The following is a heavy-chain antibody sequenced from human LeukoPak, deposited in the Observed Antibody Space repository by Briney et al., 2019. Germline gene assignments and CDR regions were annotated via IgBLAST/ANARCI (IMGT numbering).Heavy chain of an antibody. J-gene: IGHJ6*03. CDR3: ARGRRGGYSYGWVGYMDV. V-gene: IGHV4-39*07. CDR1: GGSISSSSYY. D-gene: IGHD5-18*01. Sequence: SETLSLTCTVSGGSISSSSYYWGWIRQPPGKGLEWIGSIYYSGSTYYNPSLKSRVTISVDTSKNQFSLKLSSVTAADTAVYYCARGRRGGYSYGWVGYMDVWGKGTAVTVSS. CDR2: IYYSGST.